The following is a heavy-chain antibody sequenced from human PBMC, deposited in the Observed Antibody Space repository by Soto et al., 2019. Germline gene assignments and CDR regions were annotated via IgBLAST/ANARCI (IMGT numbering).Heavy chain of an antibody. J-gene: IGHJ2*01. CDR1: GYAFTTYS. V-gene: IGHV1-18*01. Sequence: LVQSGAEVTKPGASVKVSCKASGYAFTTYSISWVRQAPGQGLEWMGWISPYNGNTNYAQKLQGRVTMTTDTATNTAYMEVRGLRSDDTAVYYCARAYRGGGSYWYFDLWGRGTLVTVSS. CDR2: ISPYNGNT. D-gene: IGHD3-16*01. CDR3: ARAYRGGGSYWYFDL.